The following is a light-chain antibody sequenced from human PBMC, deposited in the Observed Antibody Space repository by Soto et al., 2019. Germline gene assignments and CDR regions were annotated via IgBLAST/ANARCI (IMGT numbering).Light chain of an antibody. J-gene: IGLJ2*01. Sequence: QSALTQPPSASGSPGQSVTISCTGTSSDVGGYNYVSWYQQHPGKAPKLMISEVSKRPSGVPDRFSGSKSGNTASLTVSGRQLEDEDDYYCSSFAGNNNLVFGAGTKLTVL. V-gene: IGLV2-8*01. CDR1: SSDVGGYNY. CDR3: SSFAGNNNLV. CDR2: EVS.